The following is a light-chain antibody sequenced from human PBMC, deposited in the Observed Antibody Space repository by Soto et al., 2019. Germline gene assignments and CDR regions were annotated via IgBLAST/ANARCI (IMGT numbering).Light chain of an antibody. CDR3: QQCGSSPWT. Sequence: IVLPQSPGTLSFSPGERATLSCRASQSVSSYYLAWYQQKPGQAPRLLIYAASSRATGIPDRFSGGGSGTDFTLTISRLEPEDFAVYYCQQCGSSPWTFGQGTKVDIK. CDR2: AAS. CDR1: QSVSSYY. J-gene: IGKJ1*01. V-gene: IGKV3-20*01.